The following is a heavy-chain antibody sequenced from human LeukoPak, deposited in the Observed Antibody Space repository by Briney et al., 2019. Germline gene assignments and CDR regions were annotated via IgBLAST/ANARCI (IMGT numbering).Heavy chain of an antibody. CDR1: GGTFSSYA. J-gene: IGHJ4*02. V-gene: IGHV1-69*04. Sequence: SVKVSCKASGGTFSSYAISWVRQAPGQGLEWMGRIIPILGIANYAQKFQGRVTITRNTSISTAYMELSSLRSEDTAVYYCARAGYSSSWYLWGQGTLVTVSS. CDR3: ARAGYSSSWYL. CDR2: IIPILGIA. D-gene: IGHD6-13*01.